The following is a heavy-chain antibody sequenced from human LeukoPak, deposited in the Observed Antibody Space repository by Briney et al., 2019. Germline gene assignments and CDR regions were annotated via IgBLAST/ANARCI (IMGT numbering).Heavy chain of an antibody. V-gene: IGHV1-2*02. J-gene: IGHJ4*02. CDR3: ARDWGYSKESSYKGCIDS. CDR1: GYSFTAFY. CDR2: IHPRRGDT. D-gene: IGHD3-10*01. Sequence: ASVKVSCKTSGYSFTAFYIHWVRQAPGQGLEWMGWIHPRRGDTNYAQKFQGRVTMTRDTSISTAYLDLSSLRSDDTAVYYRARDWGYSKESSYKGCIDSWGQGTPVTVSP.